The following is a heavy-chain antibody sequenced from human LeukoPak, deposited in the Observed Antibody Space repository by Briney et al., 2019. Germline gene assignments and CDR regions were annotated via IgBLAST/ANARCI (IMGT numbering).Heavy chain of an antibody. J-gene: IGHJ4*02. D-gene: IGHD2-2*01. V-gene: IGHV3-21*01. CDR3: ARAPTVLVGYCSSSSCQADY. CDR2: IDPNSTYI. Sequence: GGSLRLSCAASGFTFRSYSMNWVRQAPGKGLEWVPAIDPNSTYIYYADSVKGRFTISRDNAENSLYLQMNSLRVEDTAVYYCARAPTVLVGYCSSSSCQADYWGQGTLVTVSS. CDR1: GFTFRSYS.